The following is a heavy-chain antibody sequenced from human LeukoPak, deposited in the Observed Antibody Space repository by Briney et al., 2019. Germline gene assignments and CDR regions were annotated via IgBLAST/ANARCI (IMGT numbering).Heavy chain of an antibody. D-gene: IGHD2-15*01. CDR2: IFYSVSN. V-gene: IGHV4-59*08. CDR3: ARTYCSGGSCHFDY. J-gene: IGHJ4*02. CDR1: GGYIRSYY. Sequence: SSETLSLTCTVSGGYIRSYYWSWIRQPPLKGLEWMGYIFYSVSNDSNPSLKSRVNISVDPSKNQFPLKLSPVTAPHTAVYYCARTYCSGGSCHFDYWGQGTLVTVSS.